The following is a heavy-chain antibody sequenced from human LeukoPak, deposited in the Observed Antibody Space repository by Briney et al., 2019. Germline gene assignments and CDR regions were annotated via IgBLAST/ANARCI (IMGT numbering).Heavy chain of an antibody. V-gene: IGHV4-4*02. CDR1: GGSISSSNW. CDR2: VHHSGGT. CDR3: ARGEEYGSGTVHFDY. Sequence: SETLSLTCAASGGSISSSNWWSWVRQPPGKGLEWIGEVHHSGGTNYNPSLKSRVTISADRSNNRFSLSLNSVTAADTAVFYCARGEEYGSGTVHFDYWGQGILVTASS. J-gene: IGHJ4*02. D-gene: IGHD3-10*01.